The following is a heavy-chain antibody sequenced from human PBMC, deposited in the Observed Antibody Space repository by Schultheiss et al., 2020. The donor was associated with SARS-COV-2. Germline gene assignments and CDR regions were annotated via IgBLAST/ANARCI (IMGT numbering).Heavy chain of an antibody. CDR3: ARDTHYGSGLLDI. CDR2: ISSSSSYI. D-gene: IGHD3-10*01. V-gene: IGHV3-21*01. J-gene: IGHJ3*02. Sequence: GGSLRLSCVASGFTFSSYDMNWVRQTPGKGLEWVSSISSSSSYIYYADSVKGRFTISRDNAKNSLYLQMNSLRAEDTAVYYCARDTHYGSGLLDIWGQGTMVTVSS. CDR1: GFTFSSYD.